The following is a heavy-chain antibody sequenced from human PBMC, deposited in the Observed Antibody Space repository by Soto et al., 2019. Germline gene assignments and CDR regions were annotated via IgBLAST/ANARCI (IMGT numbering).Heavy chain of an antibody. V-gene: IGHV3-74*01. J-gene: IGHJ4*02. Sequence: EVQLVESGGGLVQPGGSLRLSCAASGFSFSSYWIHWVRQVPGKGLLWVSRIGGDGITTDYAESVKGRFTISRDNARERAYLQMGRLTVEDTAVYYCVGWRLGVFVPLDYCGQGTLVTVSS. CDR1: GFSFSSYW. CDR3: VGWRLGVFVPLDY. D-gene: IGHD2-2*01. CDR2: IGGDGITT.